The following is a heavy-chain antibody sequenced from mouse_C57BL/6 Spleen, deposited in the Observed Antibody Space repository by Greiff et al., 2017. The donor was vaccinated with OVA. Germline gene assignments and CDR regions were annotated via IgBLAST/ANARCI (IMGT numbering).Heavy chain of an antibody. CDR2: IDPETGGT. CDR1: GYTFTDYE. D-gene: IGHD2-10*01. Sequence: VQLQQSGAELVRPGASVTLSCKASGYTFTDYEMHWVKQTPVHGLEWIGAIDPETGGTAYNQKFKGKAILTADKSSSTAYMELRSLTSEDSAVYYCTRKGGLGSYFYYAMDYWGQGTSVTVSS. V-gene: IGHV1-15*01. J-gene: IGHJ4*01. CDR3: TRKGGLGSYFYYAMDY.